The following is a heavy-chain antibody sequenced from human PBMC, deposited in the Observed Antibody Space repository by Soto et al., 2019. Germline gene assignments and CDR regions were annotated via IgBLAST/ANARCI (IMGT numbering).Heavy chain of an antibody. CDR2: INSDGSVS. V-gene: IGHV3-74*02. Sequence: EVQPVESGGGLVQPGGSLRLSCAASGFTFSNYWMYWVRQAPGKGLEWVSRINSDGSVSSHADSVKGRLTISRDNVKNTLYLHMDSLRAEDTAVYYCARGDCVGGTCYSLAGSFYYYMDVWGKGTTVTVFS. CDR1: GFTFSNYW. D-gene: IGHD2-15*01. J-gene: IGHJ6*03. CDR3: ARGDCVGGTCYSLAGSFYYYMDV.